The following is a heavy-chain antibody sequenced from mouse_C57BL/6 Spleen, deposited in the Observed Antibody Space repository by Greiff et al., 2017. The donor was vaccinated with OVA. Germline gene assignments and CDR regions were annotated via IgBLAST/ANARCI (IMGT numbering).Heavy chain of an antibody. CDR1: GFTFSSYA. Sequence: EVQRVESGGGLVKPGGSLKLSCAASGFTFSSYAMSWVRQTPEKRLEWVATISDGGSYTYYPDNVKGRFTISRDNAKNNLYLQMSHLKSEDTAMYYCARDRGTTVVAPFDYWGQGTTLTVSS. V-gene: IGHV5-4*01. D-gene: IGHD1-1*01. CDR2: ISDGGSYT. CDR3: ARDRGTTVVAPFDY. J-gene: IGHJ2*01.